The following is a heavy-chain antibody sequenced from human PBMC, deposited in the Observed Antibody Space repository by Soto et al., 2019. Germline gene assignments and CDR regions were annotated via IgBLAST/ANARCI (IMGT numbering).Heavy chain of an antibody. D-gene: IGHD3-3*01. Sequence: QVQLQESGPGLVKPSQTLSLTCTVSGGSISSGGYYWSWIRQHPGKGLEWIGYIYYSGSTYYNPSLKSRVTISVDTSKNQFSLKLSSVTVADTAVYYCASSGGRLSGVVMWFDPWGQGTLVTVSS. CDR2: IYYSGST. CDR1: GGSISSGGYY. CDR3: ASSGGRLSGVVMWFDP. J-gene: IGHJ5*02. V-gene: IGHV4-31*03.